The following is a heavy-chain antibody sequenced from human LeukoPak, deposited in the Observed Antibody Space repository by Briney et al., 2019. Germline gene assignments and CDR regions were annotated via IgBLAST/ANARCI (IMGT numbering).Heavy chain of an antibody. V-gene: IGHV4-59*01. D-gene: IGHD5-12*01. CDR3: ARVNDSGSVY. J-gene: IGHJ3*01. Sequence: KPSETLSLTCAVSGGSISGYYWSWIRQPPGKGLEWIAYIYYSGTTSYNPSLKSRVTISADTSKSQFSLKLSSVTAADTAVYYCARVNDSGSVYWGPGTMVTVSS. CDR2: IYYSGTT. CDR1: GGSISGYY.